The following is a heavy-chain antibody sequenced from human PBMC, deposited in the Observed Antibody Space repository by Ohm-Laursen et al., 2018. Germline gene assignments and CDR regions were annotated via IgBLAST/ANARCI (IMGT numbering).Heavy chain of an antibody. J-gene: IGHJ3*02. CDR2: IRVSGTTT. Sequence: SLRLSCAASGFTFNNYGMHWVRQAPGKGLEWVSTIRVSGTTTHYADSVKGRFTISRDNSKSTLYLQMNSLRVEDTAVYYCAKDQGWDDAFDIWGQGTMVTVSS. CDR1: GFTFNNYG. D-gene: IGHD6-19*01. V-gene: IGHV3-23*01. CDR3: AKDQGWDDAFDI.